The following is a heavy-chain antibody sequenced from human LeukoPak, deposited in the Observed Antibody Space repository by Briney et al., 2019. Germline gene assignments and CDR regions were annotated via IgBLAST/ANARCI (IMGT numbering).Heavy chain of an antibody. Sequence: ASVKVSCKASGYTFTGYYMHWVRQAPGQGLEWMGWISAYNGNTNYAQKLQGRVTMTTDTSTSTAYMELRSLRSDDTAVYYCARGGNVYNYRSYFDYWGQGTLVTISS. D-gene: IGHD5-24*01. J-gene: IGHJ4*02. V-gene: IGHV1-18*04. CDR2: ISAYNGNT. CDR3: ARGGNVYNYRSYFDY. CDR1: GYTFTGYY.